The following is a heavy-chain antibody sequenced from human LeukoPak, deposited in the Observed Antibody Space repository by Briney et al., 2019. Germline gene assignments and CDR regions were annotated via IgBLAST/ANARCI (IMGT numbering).Heavy chain of an antibody. J-gene: IGHJ6*03. V-gene: IGHV4-39*01. CDR1: GGSISSSSYY. CDR2: IYYSGST. Sequence: SETLSLTCTVSGGSISSSSYYWGWIRQPPGKGLEWIGSIYYSGSTYYNPSLKSRATISVDTSKNQFSLKLSSVTAADTAVYYCALGRTSLLRSYYYYMDVWGKGTTVTVSS. CDR3: ALGRTSLLRSYYYYMDV. D-gene: IGHD2-2*01.